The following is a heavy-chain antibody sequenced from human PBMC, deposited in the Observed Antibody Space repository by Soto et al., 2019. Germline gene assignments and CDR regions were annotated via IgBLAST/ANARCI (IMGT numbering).Heavy chain of an antibody. D-gene: IGHD3-10*01. CDR1: GGSFSGYY. CDR2: INHSGST. V-gene: IGHV4-34*01. Sequence: QVQLQQWGAGLLKPSETLSLTCAVYGGSFSGYYWSWIRQPPGKGLEWIGEINHSGSTNYNPSLKSRVTISVDTSKNQCSLTLSSVTAADTAVYYCARGHRLLWFGGGMDVWGQGTTVTVSS. CDR3: ARGHRLLWFGGGMDV. J-gene: IGHJ6*02.